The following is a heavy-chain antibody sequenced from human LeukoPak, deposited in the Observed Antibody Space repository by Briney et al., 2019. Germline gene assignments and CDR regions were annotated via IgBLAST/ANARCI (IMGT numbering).Heavy chain of an antibody. Sequence: PGGSLRLSCAASGFTVITNDMTWVRQAPGKGLEWVSDLYSDGNTKYYDSVQSRFTISRDNSKNILYLEMNSLSPDDTAVYYCARGVEPLAANSLAYWGQGTLVTVSS. CDR3: ARGVEPLAANSLAY. D-gene: IGHD1-14*01. V-gene: IGHV3-53*01. CDR2: LYSDGNT. J-gene: IGHJ4*02. CDR1: GFTVITND.